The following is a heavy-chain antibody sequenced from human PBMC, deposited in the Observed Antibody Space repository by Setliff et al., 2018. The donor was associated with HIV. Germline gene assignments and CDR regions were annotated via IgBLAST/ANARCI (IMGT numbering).Heavy chain of an antibody. V-gene: IGHV3-30*04. CDR2: ISDDGRNK. J-gene: IGHJ4*02. D-gene: IGHD3-10*01. Sequence: PVGSLRLSCAVSGFTLNSYAMHWVRQAPDKGLQCVAVISDDGRNKLYIDSVKGRFTISRDTSNNTLYLQMESLRIEDTAVYFCASSRLWLGEPPSYWGQGALVTVSS. CDR1: GFTLNSYA. CDR3: ASSRLWLGEPPSY.